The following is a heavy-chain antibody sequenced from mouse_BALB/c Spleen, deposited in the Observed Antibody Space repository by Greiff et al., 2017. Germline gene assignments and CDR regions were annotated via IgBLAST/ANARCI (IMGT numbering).Heavy chain of an antibody. D-gene: IGHD2-1*01. CDR2: ISDGGSYT. CDR3: ARDKGNYYFDY. CDR1: GYTFSDYY. J-gene: IGHJ2*01. V-gene: IGHV5-4*02. Sequence: DVQLVESGAGLVKPGGSLKLSCAASGYTFSDYYMYWVRQMPGKRLEWVGNISDGGSYTYYPDSVKGRFTISRDNATTNLYLQMSSLTSEDTAMYYCARDKGNYYFDYWGQGTTLTVSA.